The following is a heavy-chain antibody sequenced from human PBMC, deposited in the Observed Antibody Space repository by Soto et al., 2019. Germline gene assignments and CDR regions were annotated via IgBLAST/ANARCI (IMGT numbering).Heavy chain of an antibody. Sequence: SETLSLTCTVSGGPISSGGYYWSWIRQHPGKGLEWIGYIYYSGSTYYNPSLKSRVTISVDTPKNQFPLKLSPVTAADTAVYSCARFMITFGGVIVNYFDQWGQVTLVTVSS. D-gene: IGHD3-16*02. CDR1: GGPISSGGYY. CDR3: ARFMITFGGVIVNYFDQ. J-gene: IGHJ4*02. CDR2: IYYSGST. V-gene: IGHV4-31*03.